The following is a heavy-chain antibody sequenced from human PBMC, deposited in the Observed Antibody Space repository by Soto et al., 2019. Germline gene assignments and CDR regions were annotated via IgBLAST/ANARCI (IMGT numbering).Heavy chain of an antibody. CDR1: GFTFSRYA. J-gene: IGHJ4*02. D-gene: IGHD3-22*01. V-gene: IGHV3-23*01. CDR3: AKGPQSYYYDSSGNYQDY. CDR2: ISDSGTST. Sequence: EVQLLESGGGLVQPGGSLRLSCAASGFTFSRYAMNWVRQAPGKGLEWVSAISDSGTSTYYADSVKGRFTISRDNSKNTLYLQVNSLRAEDTAVYYCAKGPQSYYYDSSGNYQDYWGQGTLVTVSS.